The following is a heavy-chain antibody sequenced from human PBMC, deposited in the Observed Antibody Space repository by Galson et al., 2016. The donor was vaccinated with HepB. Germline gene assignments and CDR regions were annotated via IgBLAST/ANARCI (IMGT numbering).Heavy chain of an antibody. Sequence: SETLSLTCTGSGDSINTGTYYWAWIRQPPGKGLEWIATIYYTGTTYYNPSLKSRLTISVDTSYNQFSLHLNSVTAAATAVYYCARDLTGPAFDIWSQGTMVTVSS. CDR2: IYYTGTT. J-gene: IGHJ3*02. CDR1: GDSINTGTYY. CDR3: ARDLTGPAFDI. V-gene: IGHV4-39*01. D-gene: IGHD3-3*01.